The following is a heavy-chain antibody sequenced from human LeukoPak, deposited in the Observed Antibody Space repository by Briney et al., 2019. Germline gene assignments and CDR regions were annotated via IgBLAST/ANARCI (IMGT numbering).Heavy chain of an antibody. Sequence: GGSLRLSCAASGFTFSSYSMNWVRQAPGKGLEWVSSISSSSSYIYYADSVKGRFTISRDNAKNSLYLQMNSLRAEDTAVYYCARDHNRYSSGWFDAFDIWGQGTMVTVSS. CDR3: ARDHNRYSSGWFDAFDI. CDR1: GFTFSSYS. J-gene: IGHJ3*02. V-gene: IGHV3-21*01. CDR2: ISSSSSYI. D-gene: IGHD6-19*01.